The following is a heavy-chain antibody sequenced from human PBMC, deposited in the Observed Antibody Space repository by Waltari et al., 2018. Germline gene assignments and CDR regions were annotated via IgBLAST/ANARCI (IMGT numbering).Heavy chain of an antibody. Sequence: QVQLVQSGAEVKKPGASVKVSCKASGYNFFDYYLNWVRQAPGQGLEWMGRINPKSGGKNFAQKFQDRVTMTGDTSISTAYMELTSLTSDDTAVYFCARGQYSTLYDMDVWGQGTTVTVSS. D-gene: IGHD2-15*01. J-gene: IGHJ6*02. CDR2: INPKSGGK. V-gene: IGHV1-2*06. CDR1: GYNFFDYY. CDR3: ARGQYSTLYDMDV.